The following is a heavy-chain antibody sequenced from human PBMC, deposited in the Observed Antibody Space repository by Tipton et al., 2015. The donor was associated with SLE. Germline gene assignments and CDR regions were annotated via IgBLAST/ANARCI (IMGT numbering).Heavy chain of an antibody. V-gene: IGHV3-30*02. CDR3: ARPTTEWADGFDI. J-gene: IGHJ3*02. CDR2: VRDDGDEK. CDR1: GFSFRNYG. D-gene: IGHD1-26*01. Sequence: SLRLSCEASGFSFRNYGMHWVRQSPGMGLEWVAFVRDDGDEKYYIDSVKGRFTISRDNSKNTLLLEMNSLRVEDTAVYYCARPTTEWADGFDIWGQGTMVTVSS.